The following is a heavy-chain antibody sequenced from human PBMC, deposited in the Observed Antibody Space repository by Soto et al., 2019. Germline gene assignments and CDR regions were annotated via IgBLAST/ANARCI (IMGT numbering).Heavy chain of an antibody. D-gene: IGHD4-17*01. J-gene: IGHJ6*03. Sequence: SETLSLTCAVYGGSFSGYYWSWIRQPPGKGLEWIGEINHSGSTNYNPSLKSRVTISVDTSKNQFSLKLSSVTAADTAVYYCARGPIFYGAPYYMDVWGKGTTVTVSS. CDR2: INHSGST. CDR1: GGSFSGYY. V-gene: IGHV4-34*01. CDR3: ARGPIFYGAPYYMDV.